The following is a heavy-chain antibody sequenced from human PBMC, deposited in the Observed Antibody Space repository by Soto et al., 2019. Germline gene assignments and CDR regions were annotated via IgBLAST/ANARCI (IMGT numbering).Heavy chain of an antibody. CDR2: IWYDGSNK. D-gene: IGHD3-3*01. CDR3: ARDHFEGLLSKFLPMGV. V-gene: IGHV3-33*01. Sequence: GGSLRLSCAASGFTFSSYGMHWVRQAPGKGLEWVAVIWYDGSNKYYADSVKGRFTISRDNSKNTMYLQMNSLRAEDTAVYYCARDHFEGLLSKFLPMGVWGQGTTVTVSS. J-gene: IGHJ6*02. CDR1: GFTFSSYG.